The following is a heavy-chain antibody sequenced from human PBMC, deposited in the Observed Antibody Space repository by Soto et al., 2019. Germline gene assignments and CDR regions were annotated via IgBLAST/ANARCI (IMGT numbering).Heavy chain of an antibody. Sequence: AVKISCKDSGLTYSSSAISWVRQAPGQGAEWMGGINHTLGTPNYAPKFQGRDTITADDTTSTVYMDQGSLRTADTAMNYCASGAVDLVSTYAFGYWGQGTLVTVSS. J-gene: IGHJ4*02. CDR3: ASGAVDLVSTYAFGY. CDR1: GLTYSSSA. CDR2: INHTLGTP. D-gene: IGHD5-12*01. V-gene: IGHV1-69*13.